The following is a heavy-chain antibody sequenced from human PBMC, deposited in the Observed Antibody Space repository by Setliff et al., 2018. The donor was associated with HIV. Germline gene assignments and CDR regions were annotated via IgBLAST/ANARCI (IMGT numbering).Heavy chain of an antibody. D-gene: IGHD5-18*01. J-gene: IGHJ4*02. CDR3: ARDLSQDPGAALDVDTAMAADY. CDR1: GGTFSSYA. CDR2: IIPIFGTA. Sequence: SVKVSCKASGGTFSSYAISWVRQAPGQGLEWMGGIIPIFGTANYAQKFQGRVTITTDESTSTAYMGLSSLRSEDTAVYYCARDLSQDPGAALDVDTAMAADYWGQGTLVTVSS. V-gene: IGHV1-69*05.